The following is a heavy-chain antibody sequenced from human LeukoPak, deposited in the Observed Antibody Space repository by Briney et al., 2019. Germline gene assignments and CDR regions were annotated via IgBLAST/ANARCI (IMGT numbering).Heavy chain of an antibody. CDR1: GYAFTSYY. V-gene: IGHV1-46*01. J-gene: IGHJ4*02. Sequence: ASVKVSCKASGYAFTSYYMHWVRQAPGQGLEWMGIINPSGGSTSYAQKFQGRVTMTRDTSTSTVYMELSSLRSEDTAVYYCARAPLYSGSHYWFDYWGQGTLVTVSS. CDR2: INPSGGST. D-gene: IGHD1-26*01. CDR3: ARAPLYSGSHYWFDY.